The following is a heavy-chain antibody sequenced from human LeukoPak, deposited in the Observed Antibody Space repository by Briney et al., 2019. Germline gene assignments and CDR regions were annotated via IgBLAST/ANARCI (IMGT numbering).Heavy chain of an antibody. J-gene: IGHJ4*02. CDR1: GGSFSGYY. CDR2: INHSGST. V-gene: IGHV4-34*01. CDR3: ARVTLLPTHIDY. Sequence: SETLSLTCAVYGGSFSGYYWSWIRQPPGKGLEWIGEINHSGSTNYNPSLKSRVTISIDTSKTQFSLKLTSVTAADTAVYYCARVTLLPTHIDYWGQGTLVTVSS. D-gene: IGHD2-15*01.